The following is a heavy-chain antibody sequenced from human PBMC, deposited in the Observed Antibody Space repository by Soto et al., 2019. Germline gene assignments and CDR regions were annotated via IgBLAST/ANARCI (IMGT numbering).Heavy chain of an antibody. Sequence: GGSLRLSCAASGFTFSSYAMSWVRQAPGKRLEWVSSISAIGDRVYHADSVKGRFTVSRDNSKNTLYLQMNSLRAEDTAVYYWARFSRRAGDCHPDFRGRATLVTVSS. V-gene: IGHV3-23*01. CDR3: ARFSRRAGDCHPDF. CDR2: ISAIGDRV. J-gene: IGHJ4*02. D-gene: IGHD2-21*02. CDR1: GFTFSSYA.